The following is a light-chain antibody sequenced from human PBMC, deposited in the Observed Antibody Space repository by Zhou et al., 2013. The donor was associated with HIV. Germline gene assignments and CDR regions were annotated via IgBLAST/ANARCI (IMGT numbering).Light chain of an antibody. V-gene: IGKV3-15*01. CDR1: QSVANN. CDR2: GAS. Sequence: EIVMTQSPATLSVSPGDRATLSCRASQSVANNLAWYQQKPGQAPRLLIYGASTRAAGIPARFRGSGSGTEFTLTITSPQSEDFAVYYCQQFTNWGTFGQGTKLEIK. CDR3: QQFTNWGT. J-gene: IGKJ2*01.